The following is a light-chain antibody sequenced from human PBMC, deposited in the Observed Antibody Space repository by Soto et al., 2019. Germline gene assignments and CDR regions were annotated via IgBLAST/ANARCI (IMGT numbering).Light chain of an antibody. CDR2: EVS. J-gene: IGLJ2*01. CDR3: SSFTSTSTVL. V-gene: IGLV2-14*01. Sequence: QSVLTQPASVSGSLGQSITITCTGTSSAIGGYNYVSWFQQHPGKAPKIMIFEVSKRPSWVSNRFSGSKSGNRASLTISGLQAQDEGDYYCSSFTSTSTVLFGGGTKLTVL. CDR1: SSAIGGYNY.